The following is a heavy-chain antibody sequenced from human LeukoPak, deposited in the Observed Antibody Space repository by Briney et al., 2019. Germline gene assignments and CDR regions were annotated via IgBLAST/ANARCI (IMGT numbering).Heavy chain of an antibody. D-gene: IGHD2-8*01. CDR3: ARIRCGHTDNICYNY. CDR1: GVSVSGYY. J-gene: IGHJ4*02. Sequence: SETLSLTCAVHGVSVSGYYWSWIRQSPGKGLEWIGEIYHSGYTNYNPSLKRRVTISAATSENQLSLRLTSVTAADTAVYYCARIRCGHTDNICYNYWGQGTLVTVSS. V-gene: IGHV4-34*01. CDR2: IYHSGYT.